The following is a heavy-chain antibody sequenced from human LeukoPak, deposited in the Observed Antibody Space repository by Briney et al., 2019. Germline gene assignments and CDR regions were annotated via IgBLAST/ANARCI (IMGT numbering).Heavy chain of an antibody. V-gene: IGHV3-30*03. J-gene: IGHJ6*03. CDR1: GFTFSNAW. CDR2: ISYDGTNT. CDR3: ARHPGDFTGIVNYYYMDV. Sequence: GGSLRLSCAASGFTFSNAWMSWVRQAPGKGLEWVSIISYDGTNTYYGDSVKGRFTISRDNSNNTLFLQMNSLRPEDTAVYFCARHPGDFTGIVNYYYMDVWGKGTTVTVSS. D-gene: IGHD1-26*01.